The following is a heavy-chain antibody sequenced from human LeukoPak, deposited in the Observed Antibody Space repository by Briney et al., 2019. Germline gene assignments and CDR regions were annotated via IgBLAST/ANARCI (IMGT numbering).Heavy chain of an antibody. Sequence: GGSLRLSCAASGFTFSSYSMNWVRQAPGKGLEWVSSISSSSSYIYYADSVKGRFTISRDNAKSSLYLQMNSLRAEDTAVYYCARAVRFCSSISCYDNYFDYWGQGTLVTVSS. D-gene: IGHD2-2*01. V-gene: IGHV3-21*01. CDR3: ARAVRFCSSISCYDNYFDY. CDR2: ISSSSSYI. J-gene: IGHJ4*02. CDR1: GFTFSSYS.